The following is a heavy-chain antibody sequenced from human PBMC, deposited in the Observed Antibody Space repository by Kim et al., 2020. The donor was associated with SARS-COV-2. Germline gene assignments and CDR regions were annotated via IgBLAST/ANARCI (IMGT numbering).Heavy chain of an antibody. CDR3: ASGGYYDSSGYPPVAFDI. CDR2: IDPSDSYT. D-gene: IGHD3-22*01. J-gene: IGHJ3*02. V-gene: IGHV5-10-1*01. CDR1: GYSFTSYW. Sequence: GESLKISCKGSGYSFTSYWISWVRQMPGKGLEWMGRIDPSDSYTNYSPSFQGHVTISADKSISTAYLQWSSLKASDTAMYYCASGGYYDSSGYPPVAFDIWGQGTMVTVSS.